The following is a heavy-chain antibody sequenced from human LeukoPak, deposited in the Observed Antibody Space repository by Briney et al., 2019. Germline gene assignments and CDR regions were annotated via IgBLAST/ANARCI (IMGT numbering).Heavy chain of an antibody. Sequence: PSETLSLTCAVYGGSFSGYYWSWIRQPPGKGLEWIGEINHSGSTNYNPSLKSRVTISVDTSKNQFSLKLSSVTAADTAVYYCASQGSGYSYGLVWGQGTLVTVSS. D-gene: IGHD5-18*01. CDR3: ASQGSGYSYGLV. CDR2: INHSGST. V-gene: IGHV4-34*01. CDR1: GGSFSGYY. J-gene: IGHJ4*02.